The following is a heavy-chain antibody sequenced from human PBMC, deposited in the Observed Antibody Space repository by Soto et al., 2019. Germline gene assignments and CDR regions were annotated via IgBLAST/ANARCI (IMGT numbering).Heavy chain of an antibody. V-gene: IGHV5-51*01. Sequence: GESLKISCKASGYSFSASYWIAWVRQMPGKGLEYMGVIYPVDSDARYSPSFHGHVTMSVDRSINTAYLQWSSLKTSDTAMYYCARGPPETFFDHWGQGTLVTVSS. CDR3: ARGPPETFFDH. CDR2: IYPVDSDA. CDR1: GYSFSASYW. J-gene: IGHJ4*02.